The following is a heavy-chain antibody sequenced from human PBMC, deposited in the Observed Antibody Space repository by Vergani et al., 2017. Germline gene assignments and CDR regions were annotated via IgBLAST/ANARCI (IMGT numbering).Heavy chain of an antibody. J-gene: IGHJ4*02. CDR3: ARAGYSGYDWDY. V-gene: IGHV4-59*01. D-gene: IGHD5-12*01. CDR1: GGSISSYY. CDR2: IYYSGST. Sequence: QVQLQESGPGLVKPSETLFLTCTVSGGSISSYYWSWIRQPPGKGLEWIGYIYYSGSTNYNPSLKSRVTISVDTSKNQFSLKLSSVTAADTAVYYCARAGYSGYDWDYWGQGTLVTVSS.